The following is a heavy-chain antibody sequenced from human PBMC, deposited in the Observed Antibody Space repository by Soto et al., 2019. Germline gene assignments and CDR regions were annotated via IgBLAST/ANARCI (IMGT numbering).Heavy chain of an antibody. Sequence: SETLSLTCAVYGGSFSGYYWSWIRQPPGKGLEWIGEINHSGSTNYNPSLKSRVTISVDTSKNQFSLKLSSVTAADTAVYCCARGPPTGDHAAPGDYYYYMDVWGKGTTVTVSS. V-gene: IGHV4-34*01. CDR1: GGSFSGYY. J-gene: IGHJ6*03. CDR3: ARGPPTGDHAAPGDYYYYMDV. D-gene: IGHD7-27*01. CDR2: INHSGST.